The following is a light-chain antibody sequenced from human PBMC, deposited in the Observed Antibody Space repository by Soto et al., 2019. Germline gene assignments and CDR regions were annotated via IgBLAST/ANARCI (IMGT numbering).Light chain of an antibody. J-gene: IGKJ5*01. CDR2: AAS. V-gene: IGKV1-9*01. CDR3: LQHNTYPLT. Sequence: DIPLTPSPSTLSASLLDRVTITFRSSQDISSWVAWYQQKPGKAPKLLISAASTLQSGVPRRFSGSGSGTEFTLTISSLQPEDFATYYCLQHNTYPLTFGQGTRLEI. CDR1: QDISSW.